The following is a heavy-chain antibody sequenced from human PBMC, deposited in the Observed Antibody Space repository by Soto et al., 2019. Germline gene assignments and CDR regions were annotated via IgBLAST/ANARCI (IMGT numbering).Heavy chain of an antibody. CDR1: GYTFTSYT. CDR3: ARVSSTSDAFDV. V-gene: IGHV1-3*01. J-gene: IGHJ3*01. D-gene: IGHD2-2*01. CDR2: INAGNGNT. Sequence: WASVKVSCKASGYTFTSYTIHWVRQAPGQRLEWMVWINAGNGNTKYSQKFQARVTITRDTSASTTYMELTSLRSEDTAIYYCARVSSTSDAFDVWGQGTLVTVSS.